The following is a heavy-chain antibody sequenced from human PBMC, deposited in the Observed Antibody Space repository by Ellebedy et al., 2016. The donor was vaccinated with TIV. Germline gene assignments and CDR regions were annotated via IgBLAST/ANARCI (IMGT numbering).Heavy chain of an antibody. CDR1: AFTFSAYG. CDR2: ILHDGSKT. CDR3: AKERHPRHPRWMGPTYFDY. Sequence: GESLKISCTASAFTFSAYGMHWVRQAPGKGLEWVAVILHDGSKTYYADSVQGRFTISRDNSNNTLYLQMTSLRTEDTAVYYCAKERHPRHPRWMGPTYFDYWGQGTLVAVSS. V-gene: IGHV3-30*18. D-gene: IGHD4-23*01. J-gene: IGHJ4*02.